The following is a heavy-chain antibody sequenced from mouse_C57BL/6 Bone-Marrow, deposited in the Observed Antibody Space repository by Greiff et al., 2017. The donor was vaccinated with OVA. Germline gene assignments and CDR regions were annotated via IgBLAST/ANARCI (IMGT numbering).Heavy chain of an antibody. Sequence: VQLQQSGAELARPGASVKLSCKASGYTFTSYGISWVKQRTGQGLEWIGEIYPRSGNTYYNEKFKGKATLTADTSSSTAYMELRSLTSEDSAVYFCARFNYGYDGYFDVWGTGTTVTVSA. D-gene: IGHD2-2*01. J-gene: IGHJ1*03. V-gene: IGHV1-81*01. CDR2: IYPRSGNT. CDR3: ARFNYGYDGYFDV. CDR1: GYTFTSYG.